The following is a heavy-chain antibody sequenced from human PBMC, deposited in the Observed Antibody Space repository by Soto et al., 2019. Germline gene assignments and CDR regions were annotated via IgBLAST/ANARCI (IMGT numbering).Heavy chain of an antibody. J-gene: IGHJ4*02. V-gene: IGHV3-23*01. CDR2: VSASGLNT. D-gene: IGHD1-1*01. Sequence: EVQLLESGGKLVQPGGSLTLSCAASGFTFSTYAMAWVRQAPGKGLEWVSGVSASGLNTDYADPVKGRFYISRDNSKNPVSLPMNSLRAEDTVLYYCATDRPRRTSGYFFAYWGQGTPVTVSS. CDR1: GFTFSTYA. CDR3: ATDRPRRTSGYFFAY.